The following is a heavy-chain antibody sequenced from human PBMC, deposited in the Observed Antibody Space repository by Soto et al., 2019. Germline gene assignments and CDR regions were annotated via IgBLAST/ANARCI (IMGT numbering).Heavy chain of an antibody. J-gene: IGHJ5*02. CDR3: ARIKGYSGYPNWFDP. CDR1: GYTFTSYG. CDR2: ISAYNGNT. Sequence: GASVKVSCKASGYTFTSYGISWVRQSPGQGLEWMGWISAYNGNTNYAQKLQGRVTMTTDTSTSTAYMELRSLRSDDTAVYYCARIKGYSGYPNWFDPWGQGTLVTVS. V-gene: IGHV1-18*04. D-gene: IGHD5-12*01.